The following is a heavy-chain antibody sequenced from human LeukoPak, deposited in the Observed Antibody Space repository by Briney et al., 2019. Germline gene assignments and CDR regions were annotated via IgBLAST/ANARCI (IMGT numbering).Heavy chain of an antibody. CDR1: GYTFSSSW. J-gene: IGHJ4*02. D-gene: IGHD3-22*01. CDR2: LNSDGSII. CDR3: AGGPWRSDTGGYVFDY. Sequence: GGPLRLSCAASGYTFSSSWMHWVRQAPGKALVWVSRLNSDGSIITYAGSVKGRFTISRDNAKNTLYLQMNSLRADDTAVYYCAGGPWRSDTGGYVFDYWGQGTLVTVSS. V-gene: IGHV3-74*03.